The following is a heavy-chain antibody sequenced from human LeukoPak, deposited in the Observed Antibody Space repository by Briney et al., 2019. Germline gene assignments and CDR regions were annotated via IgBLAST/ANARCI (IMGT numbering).Heavy chain of an antibody. CDR2: ISSSSSYI. J-gene: IGHJ4*02. Sequence: GGSLRLSCAASGFTFSSYSMNWVRQAPGKGLEWVSSISSSSSYIYYADSVKGRFTISRDNAKNSLYLQMNSLRAEDTAVYYCARDRSSGWYPEFDYWGQGTLVTVSS. CDR3: ARDRSSGWYPEFDY. D-gene: IGHD6-19*01. CDR1: GFTFSSYS. V-gene: IGHV3-21*01.